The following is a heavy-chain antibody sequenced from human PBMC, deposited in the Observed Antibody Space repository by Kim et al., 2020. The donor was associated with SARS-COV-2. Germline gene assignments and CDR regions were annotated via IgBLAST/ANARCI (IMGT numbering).Heavy chain of an antibody. V-gene: IGHV1-2*06. D-gene: IGHD3-16*01. J-gene: IGHJ5*02. CDR3: VRAAHMIILGNGDNRFDP. CDR2: INPNNGDT. Sequence: ASVKVSCKTSGYTFTGYCMHWVRQAPGQGLEWMGRINPNNGDTIYAQKFQDRVTMTTDTSISTAYMELSSLTSDDTAFYYCVRAAHMIILGNGDNRFDPWGQGTLVTVSS. CDR1: GYTFTGYC.